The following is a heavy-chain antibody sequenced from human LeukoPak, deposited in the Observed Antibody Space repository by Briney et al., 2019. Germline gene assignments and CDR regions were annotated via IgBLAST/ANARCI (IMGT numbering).Heavy chain of an antibody. D-gene: IGHD3-22*01. CDR3: ARHISQTYYYDSSGYHNWFDP. CDR2: IYPGDSDT. V-gene: IGHV5-51*01. Sequence: GESLKISCKGSGYSFTSYWIGWVRQMPGKGLEWMGIIYPGDSDTRSSPSFQGQVTISADKSISTAYLQWSSLKASDTAMYYCARHISQTYYYDSSGYHNWFDPWGQGTLVTVSS. CDR1: GYSFTSYW. J-gene: IGHJ5*02.